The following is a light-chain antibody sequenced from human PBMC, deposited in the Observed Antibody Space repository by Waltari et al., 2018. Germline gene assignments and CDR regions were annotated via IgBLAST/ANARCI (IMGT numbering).Light chain of an antibody. Sequence: QLVLTQSPSASASLGASVKLTCTMSSGHSSYAIAWHQQQPEKGHRYLMKLNSDGSHSKGDGIPDRFSGSSSGAERYLTISSLQSEDEADYYCQTWGTGIRGVFGGGTKLTVL. V-gene: IGLV4-69*01. CDR2: LNSDGSH. CDR3: QTWGTGIRGV. J-gene: IGLJ2*01. CDR1: SGHSSYA.